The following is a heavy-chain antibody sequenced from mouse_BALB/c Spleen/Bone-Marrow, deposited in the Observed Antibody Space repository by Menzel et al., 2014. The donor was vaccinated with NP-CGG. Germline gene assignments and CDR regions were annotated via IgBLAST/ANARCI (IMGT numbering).Heavy chain of an antibody. J-gene: IGHJ3*01. CDR2: ISSGSSTI. Sequence: EVHLVESGGGLVQPGGFRKLSCAASGFTFSSFGMHWVRQAPEKGLEWVAYISSGSSTIYYADTVKGRFTISRDNPKNTLFLQMTSLRSEDTAMYYCARELLAYWGQGTLVTVSA. CDR3: ARELLAY. V-gene: IGHV5-17*02. CDR1: GFTFSSFG. D-gene: IGHD2-12*01.